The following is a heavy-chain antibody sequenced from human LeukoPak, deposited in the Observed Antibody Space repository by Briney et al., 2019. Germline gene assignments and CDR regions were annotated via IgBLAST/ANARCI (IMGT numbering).Heavy chain of an antibody. CDR2: IDWDDDK. CDR3: ARIRSSGWYDY. CDR1: GFSLGTRGRR. Sequence: SGPTLVNPTQTLTLTCAFSGFSLGTRGRRVSWIRQPLGKGLEWLARIDWDDDKFYSTSLKTRLTISKDTSKNQVVLTMTNMDPVDTATYYCARIRSSGWYDYWGQGTLVTVSS. J-gene: IGHJ4*02. V-gene: IGHV2-70*04. D-gene: IGHD6-19*01.